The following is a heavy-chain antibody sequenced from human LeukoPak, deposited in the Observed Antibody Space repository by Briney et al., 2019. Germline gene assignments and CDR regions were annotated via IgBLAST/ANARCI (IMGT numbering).Heavy chain of an antibody. CDR1: GFTFSTYW. CDR3: IRDLRDHDY. J-gene: IGHJ4*02. Sequence: GGSLRLSCAASGFTFSTYWMHWVRQPPGKGLVWVSRINGDGTQTNYADSVKGRFTVSRDNAKNTLYLQMNSLRADDTAVYFCIRDLRDHDYSGQGALVTVSS. V-gene: IGHV3-74*01. CDR2: INGDGTQT.